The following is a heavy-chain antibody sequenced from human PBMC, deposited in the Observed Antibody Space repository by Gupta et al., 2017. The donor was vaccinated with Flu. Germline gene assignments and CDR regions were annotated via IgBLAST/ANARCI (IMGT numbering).Heavy chain of an antibody. CDR2: MNPNSGNT. J-gene: IGHJ6*02. CDR3: ARGGNDYGGYYYYYGMDV. CDR1: GYTFTSYD. D-gene: IGHD4-17*01. Sequence: QVQLVQSGAEVKKPGASVKVSCKASGYTFTSYDINWVRPATGQGLEWMGWMNPNSGNTGYAQKFQGRVTMTRNTSISTAYMELSSLRSEDTAVYYCARGGNDYGGYYYYYGMDVWGQGTTVTVSS. V-gene: IGHV1-8*01.